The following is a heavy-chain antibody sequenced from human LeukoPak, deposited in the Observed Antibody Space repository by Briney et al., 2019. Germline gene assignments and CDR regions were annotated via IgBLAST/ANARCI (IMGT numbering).Heavy chain of an antibody. D-gene: IGHD7-27*01. CDR1: ILTFSIYA. J-gene: IGHJ4*02. CDR2: ISGSGGST. Sequence: GRPLRLSCAASILTFSIYAMSWVRHAPGKGLEWVLAISGSGGSTFYAGFVKGRFTIFRDTARNSLYLQMNNLRVEDTAIYYCGRDYTGGWNDYWGQGTLVTVAS. CDR3: GRDYTGGWNDY. V-gene: IGHV3-23*01.